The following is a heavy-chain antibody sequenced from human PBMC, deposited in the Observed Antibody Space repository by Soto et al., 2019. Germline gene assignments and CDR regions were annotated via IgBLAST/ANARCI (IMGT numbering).Heavy chain of an antibody. CDR1: GFTFSNYA. CDR3: ARGGRDGYNLDWYFDF. J-gene: IGHJ2*01. V-gene: IGHV3-30-3*01. CDR2: ISYDESNE. Sequence: QVQLVESGGGVVRPGRSLRLSCAASGFTFSNYAMHWVRQAPAKGLDWVAVISYDESNEYYADSVKGRFTISRYNFRNTLYLQVNSLRPEETAVYYCARGGRDGYNLDWYFDFWGRGTLVTVSS. D-gene: IGHD5-12*01.